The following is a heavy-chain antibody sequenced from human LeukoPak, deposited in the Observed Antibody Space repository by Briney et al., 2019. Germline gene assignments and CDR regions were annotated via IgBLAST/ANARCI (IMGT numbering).Heavy chain of an antibody. CDR3: ARVKWVYGGNSRYFDY. D-gene: IGHD4-23*01. CDR2: IKQDGSET. J-gene: IGHJ4*02. Sequence: PGGSLRLSCAASGFTFSSYWMSWVRQAPGRGLEWVANIKQDGSETYYVDSVKGRFTISRDSAKNSLYLQMNTLRAEDTAVYYCARVKWVYGGNSRYFDYWGQGTLVTVSS. V-gene: IGHV3-7*01. CDR1: GFTFSSYW.